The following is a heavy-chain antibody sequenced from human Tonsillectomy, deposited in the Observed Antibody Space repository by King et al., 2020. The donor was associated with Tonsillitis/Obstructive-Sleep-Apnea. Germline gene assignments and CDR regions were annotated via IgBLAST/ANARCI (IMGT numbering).Heavy chain of an antibody. CDR3: AAVALGRSDGFDI. V-gene: IGHV3-30*04. J-gene: IGHJ3*02. D-gene: IGHD6-19*01. CDR1: GFTFSSYA. CDR2: ISYDGRNK. Sequence: VQLVESGGGVVQPGTSLRLSCEASGFTFSSYAMHWVRQAPGKGLEWVAVISYDGRNKKYTDSVKGRFTISRDNSKNTLHLQMNSLRTDDTAVYYCAAVALGRSDGFDIWGQGTMVTVSS.